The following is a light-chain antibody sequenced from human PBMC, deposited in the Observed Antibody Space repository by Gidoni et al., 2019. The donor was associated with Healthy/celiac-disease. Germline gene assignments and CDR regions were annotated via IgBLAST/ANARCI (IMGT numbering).Light chain of an antibody. CDR3: QAWDSSTAV. CDR2: QDS. CDR1: KLGAKY. V-gene: IGLV3-1*01. J-gene: IGLJ3*02. Sequence: SYELTKQPQESVPPGQTASITCSGDKLGAKYAGWYQQKPGQSPVLVIYQDSKRPSGIPERFSGSNSGNTATLTISGTQAMDEADYYCQAWDSSTAVFGGGTKLTVL.